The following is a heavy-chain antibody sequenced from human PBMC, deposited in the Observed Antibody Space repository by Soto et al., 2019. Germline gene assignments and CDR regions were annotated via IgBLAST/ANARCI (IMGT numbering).Heavy chain of an antibody. J-gene: IGHJ4*02. CDR2: IWYDGSNK. Sequence: LRLSCAASGFTFSSYGMDWVRQAPGKGLEWVAVIWYDGSNKYYADSVKGRFTISRDNSKNTLYLQMNSLRAEDTAVYYCAAHSSGWYEYYWGQGTLVTVSS. CDR1: GFTFSSYG. CDR3: AAHSSGWYEYY. D-gene: IGHD6-19*01. V-gene: IGHV3-33*01.